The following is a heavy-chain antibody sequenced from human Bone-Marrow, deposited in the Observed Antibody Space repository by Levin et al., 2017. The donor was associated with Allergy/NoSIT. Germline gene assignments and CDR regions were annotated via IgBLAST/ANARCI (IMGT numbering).Heavy chain of an antibody. D-gene: IGHD6-19*01. CDR3: TIDQVEMAGSTWLDP. CDR1: GFTFSKAW. CDR2: IRSKIAGETT. Sequence: GGSLRLSCAASGFTFSKAWMNWVRHVPGKGLEWVGRIRSKIAGETTEYAAPVKGRFTISRDDSKDTLYLQMDNVKIEDTAVYYCTIDQVEMAGSTWLDPWGQGTQVTVSS. J-gene: IGHJ5*02. V-gene: IGHV3-15*01.